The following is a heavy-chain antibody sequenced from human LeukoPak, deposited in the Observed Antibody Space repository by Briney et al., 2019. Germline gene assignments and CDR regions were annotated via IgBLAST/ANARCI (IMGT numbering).Heavy chain of an antibody. CDR3: ARLFSSGRGWLDY. D-gene: IGHD3-22*01. V-gene: IGHV4-39*01. CDR1: GGSISSSSYY. Sequence: SETLSLTCTVSGGSISSSSYYWGWIRQSPGKGLEWIGSIYYSGSTYYNPSLESRVTISVDTSKNQFSLRLSSVTTADTAVYYCARLFSSGRGWLDYWGQGTLVTVSS. CDR2: IYYSGST. J-gene: IGHJ4*02.